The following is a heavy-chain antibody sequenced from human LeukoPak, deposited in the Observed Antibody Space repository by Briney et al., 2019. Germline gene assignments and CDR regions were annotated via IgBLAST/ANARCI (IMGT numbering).Heavy chain of an antibody. CDR2: IRGSGDST. CDR1: GFSFSSYV. V-gene: IGHV3-23*01. J-gene: IGHJ4*02. CDR3: AKSRSGSANWALQIFDN. D-gene: IGHD1-1*01. Sequence: GGSLRLSCAASGFSFSSYVMSWVRQAPGKGLEWVSAIRGSGDSTYYADSVKGRFTISRDNSENTLYLQMNSLRAEDTAVYYCAKSRSGSANWALQIFDNWGQGALVTVSS.